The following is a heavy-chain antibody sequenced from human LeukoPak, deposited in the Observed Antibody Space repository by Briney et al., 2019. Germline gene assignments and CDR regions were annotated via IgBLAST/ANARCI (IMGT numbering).Heavy chain of an antibody. CDR3: ARGSYPGIAAAGNFDY. CDR2: INPSGGST. Sequence: ASVKVSCKASGYTFTSYYMHWVRQAPGQGLEWMGIINPSGGSTSYAQKFQGRVTMTRDTSTSTVYMELSSLRSEDTAVYYCARGSYPGIAAAGNFDYRGQGTLVTVSS. CDR1: GYTFTSYY. D-gene: IGHD6-13*01. J-gene: IGHJ4*02. V-gene: IGHV1-46*03.